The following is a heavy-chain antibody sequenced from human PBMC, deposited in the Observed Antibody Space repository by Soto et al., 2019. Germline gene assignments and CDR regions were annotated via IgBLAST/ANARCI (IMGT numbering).Heavy chain of an antibody. CDR1: GYTFTSYA. J-gene: IGHJ6*02. Sequence: ASVKVSCKASGYTFTSYAMHWVRQAPGQRLEWMGWINAGNGNTKYSQKFQGRVTITRDTSASTAYMELSSLRSEDTAVYYCARIGGVTIFGVVTKPGMDVWGQGTTVTVSS. V-gene: IGHV1-3*01. CDR2: INAGNGNT. D-gene: IGHD3-3*01. CDR3: ARIGGVTIFGVVTKPGMDV.